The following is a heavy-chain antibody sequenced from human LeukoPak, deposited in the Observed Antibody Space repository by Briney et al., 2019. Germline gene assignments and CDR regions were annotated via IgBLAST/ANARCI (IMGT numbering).Heavy chain of an antibody. CDR1: GYTFTSYD. Sequence: ASVKVSCKASGYTFTSYDINWVRQATGQGLEWMGWMNPNSGNTSYAQKFQGRVTMTRNTSISTAYMELSSLRSDDTAVYYCARAPRQQLFVYWGQGTLVTVSS. D-gene: IGHD6-13*01. V-gene: IGHV1-8*01. CDR3: ARAPRQQLFVY. J-gene: IGHJ4*02. CDR2: MNPNSGNT.